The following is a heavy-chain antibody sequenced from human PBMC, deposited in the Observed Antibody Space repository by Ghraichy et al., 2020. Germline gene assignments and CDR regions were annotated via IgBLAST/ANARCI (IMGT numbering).Heavy chain of an antibody. D-gene: IGHD3-16*02. CDR2: IYYSGST. V-gene: IGHV4-59*01. CDR1: GGSISSYY. Sequence: SQTLSLTCTVSGGSISSYYWSWIRQPPGKGLEWIGYIYYSGSTNYNPSLKSRVTISGDTSKNQFSLKLSSVTAADTAVYYCARDPRVTYVWGSYRYPGWFDPWGQGTLVIVSS. CDR3: ARDPRVTYVWGSYRYPGWFDP. J-gene: IGHJ5*02.